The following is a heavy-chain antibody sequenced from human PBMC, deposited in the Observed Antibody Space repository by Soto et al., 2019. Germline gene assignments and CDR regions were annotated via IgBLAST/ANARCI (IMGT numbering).Heavy chain of an antibody. CDR1: GGSINTFY. D-gene: IGHD5-12*01. Sequence: LSLTCTVSGGSINTFYWSWVRQPAGKGLEWIGRIFSSGSTSFNPSLESRVAMSVDTSRNHFSLNLSSVTAADMAVYYCAREGSYSAYNFAHGIQLWSFDFWGQGALVTVSS. V-gene: IGHV4-4*07. J-gene: IGHJ4*02. CDR2: IFSSGST. CDR3: AREGSYSAYNFAHGIQLWSFDF.